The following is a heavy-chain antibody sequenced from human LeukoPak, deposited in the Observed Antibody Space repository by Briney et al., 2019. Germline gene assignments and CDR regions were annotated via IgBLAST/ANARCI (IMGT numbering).Heavy chain of an antibody. D-gene: IGHD3-9*01. Sequence: GASVKVSCKASGYTFTSYGISWVRQAPGQGLEWMGWISAYNGNTNYAQKLQGRVTMTTDTSTSTAYMELRSLRSDDTAVYYCARDRLTKRSYYDILTGYGPHYYFDYWGQGTLVTVSS. CDR2: ISAYNGNT. CDR1: GYTFTSYG. J-gene: IGHJ4*02. CDR3: ARDRLTKRSYYDILTGYGPHYYFDY. V-gene: IGHV1-18*01.